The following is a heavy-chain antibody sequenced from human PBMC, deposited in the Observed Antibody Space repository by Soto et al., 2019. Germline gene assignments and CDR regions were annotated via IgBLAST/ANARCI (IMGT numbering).Heavy chain of an antibody. CDR3: ARGNYGGFDY. Sequence: EVPLVESGGGLVQPGGSLRLSCAASGFTFSSYWMHWIRQPPGKGLVWVSRIYSDGSATTYADSVKGRFTISRDNAKNILYLQMNSLSPDDTAVYYCARGNYGGFDYWGQGTLVTVSS. V-gene: IGHV3-74*01. CDR1: GFTFSSYW. CDR2: IYSDGSAT. D-gene: IGHD4-17*01. J-gene: IGHJ4*02.